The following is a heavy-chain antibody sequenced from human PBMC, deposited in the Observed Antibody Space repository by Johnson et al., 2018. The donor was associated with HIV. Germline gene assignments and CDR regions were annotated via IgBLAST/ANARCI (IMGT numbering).Heavy chain of an antibody. D-gene: IGHD4-17*01. V-gene: IGHV3-74*01. CDR2: INSDGSST. Sequence: VQLVESGGGLVQPGGSLRLSCVGSGFTFSTNWMHWVRQAPGKGLVWVSRINSDGSSTSYADSVKGRFTISRDNAKNTLYLQMDSRGAEDTAVYYCAKDGGHDYGDYGLDAFDIWGQGTMVTVSS. J-gene: IGHJ3*02. CDR1: GFTFSTNW. CDR3: AKDGGHDYGDYGLDAFDI.